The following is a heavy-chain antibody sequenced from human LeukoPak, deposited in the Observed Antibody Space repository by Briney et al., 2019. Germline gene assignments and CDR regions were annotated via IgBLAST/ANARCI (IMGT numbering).Heavy chain of an antibody. J-gene: IGHJ6*03. CDR1: GFTFSSYA. V-gene: IGHV3-23*01. D-gene: IGHD4-23*01. CDR3: AKVFPERDGGNSGDPLPYYYYYMDV. Sequence: GGSLRLSCAASGFTFSSYAMSWVRQAPGKGLEWVSAISGSGGSTYYADSVKGRFTISRDNSKNTLYLQMNSLGAEDTAVYYCAKVFPERDGGNSGDPLPYYYYYMDVWGKGTTVTVSS. CDR2: ISGSGGST.